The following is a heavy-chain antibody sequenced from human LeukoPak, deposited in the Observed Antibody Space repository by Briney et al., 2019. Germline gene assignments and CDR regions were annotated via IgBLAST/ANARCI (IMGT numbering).Heavy chain of an antibody. Sequence: GASVKVSCKASGYTFTSYGISWVRQAPGQGLEWMGWISAYNGNTNYAQKLQGRVTMTTDTSTSTAYMELRSLRSDDTAVYYCSSNGWELPRAVYGYWGQGTLVTVSS. CDR2: ISAYNGNT. CDR3: SSNGWELPRAVYGY. CDR1: GYTFTSYG. V-gene: IGHV1-18*01. D-gene: IGHD1-26*01. J-gene: IGHJ4*02.